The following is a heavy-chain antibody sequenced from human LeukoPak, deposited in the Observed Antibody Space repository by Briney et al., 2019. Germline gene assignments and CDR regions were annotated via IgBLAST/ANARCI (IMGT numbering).Heavy chain of an antibody. V-gene: IGHV4-34*01. D-gene: IGHD5-24*01. CDR1: GGSFSGYY. Sequence: SEPLSLTCAVSGGSFSGYYWSWIRPPPGKGLESLREIKHTGNTHYNPSLQNGDTISVDPAKNQLSLKLSSVTAADTAVYYCAGGKVDRLQSRKGGRFDPWGQGTLVSVSS. CDR2: IKHTGNT. CDR3: AGGKVDRLQSRKGGRFDP. J-gene: IGHJ5*02.